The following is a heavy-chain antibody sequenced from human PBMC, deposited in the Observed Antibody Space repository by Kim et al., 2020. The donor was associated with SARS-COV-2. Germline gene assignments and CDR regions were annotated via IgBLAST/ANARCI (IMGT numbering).Heavy chain of an antibody. Sequence: GESLKISCKGSGYSFTNYWIGWVRQMPGKGLEWMRIIYPDDSDTRYSPSFQGQVTISADKSISTAYLQWSSLQASDTAIYYCAKWKLGRFDAVDIWGQGTMVTVSS. CDR1: GYSFTNYW. CDR3: AKWKLGRFDAVDI. J-gene: IGHJ3*02. CDR2: IYPDDSDT. V-gene: IGHV5-51*01. D-gene: IGHD7-27*01.